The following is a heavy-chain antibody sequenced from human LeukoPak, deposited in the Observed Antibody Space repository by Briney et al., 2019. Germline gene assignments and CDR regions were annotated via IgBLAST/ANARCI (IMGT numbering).Heavy chain of an antibody. Sequence: ASVKVSCKASGYTFTNYAVNWVRQAPGQGLEWMGWINTNTGNPTYAQGFTGRFVFSLDTSVSTAYLQISSLKAEDTAVYYCARVFMTTVTSYRLPIDYWGQGTLVTVSS. CDR2: INTNTGNP. D-gene: IGHD4-17*01. J-gene: IGHJ4*02. V-gene: IGHV7-4-1*02. CDR3: ARVFMTTVTSYRLPIDY. CDR1: GYTFTNYA.